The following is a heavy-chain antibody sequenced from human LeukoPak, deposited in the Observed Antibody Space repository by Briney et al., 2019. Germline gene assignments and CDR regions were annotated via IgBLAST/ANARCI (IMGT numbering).Heavy chain of an antibody. V-gene: IGHV1-2*02. D-gene: IGHD5-12*01. Sequence: ASVKVSCKASGYTSTGYYMHWVRQAPGQGLEWMGWINPNSGGTNSAQKFQGRVTMTRDTSISTAYMELSSLRSDDTAVYFCARDGNIVATTLDYWGQGTLVTVSS. CDR1: GYTSTGYY. J-gene: IGHJ4*02. CDR3: ARDGNIVATTLDY. CDR2: INPNSGGT.